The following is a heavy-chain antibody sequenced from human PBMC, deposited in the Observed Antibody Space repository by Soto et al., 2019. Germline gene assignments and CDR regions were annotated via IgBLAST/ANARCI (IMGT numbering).Heavy chain of an antibody. D-gene: IGHD1-26*01. Sequence: EVQLVESGGGLVQPGGSLRLSCAASGFTFSTYSMNWVRQAPGKGLEWVSYISSSSSTIYYADSVKGRFTISRDNAKNSLYLQKNSMRDEATAVYYCIGAGGATDWFDPWGQGTLVTISS. CDR3: IGAGGATDWFDP. CDR2: ISSSSSTI. J-gene: IGHJ5*02. CDR1: GFTFSTYS. V-gene: IGHV3-48*02.